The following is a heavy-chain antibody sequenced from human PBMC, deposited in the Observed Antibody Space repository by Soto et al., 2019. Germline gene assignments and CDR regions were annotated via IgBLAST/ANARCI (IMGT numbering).Heavy chain of an antibody. Sequence: PGGSLRLSCAASGFTFSSYGMHWVRQAPGKGLEWVAVISYDGSNKYYADSVKGRFTISRDNSKNTLYLQMNSLRAEDTAVYYCAKDRYYGSGSPFLDYWGQGTLVTVSS. V-gene: IGHV3-30*18. CDR1: GFTFSSYG. CDR3: AKDRYYGSGSPFLDY. J-gene: IGHJ4*02. CDR2: ISYDGSNK. D-gene: IGHD3-10*01.